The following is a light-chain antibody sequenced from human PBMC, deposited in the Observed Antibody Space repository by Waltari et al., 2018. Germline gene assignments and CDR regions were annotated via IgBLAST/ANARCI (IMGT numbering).Light chain of an antibody. V-gene: IGLV3-1*01. J-gene: IGLJ1*01. Sequence: SYDLTQPPSLSVSPGQTATITCSGHELDKKYTSWYQQKPGQSPVLVLYHDNVRPSGIPERFSGSNSGNTATLTISGTQAMDEADYYCLVWDSSIGVFGSGTKITVL. CDR1: ELDKKY. CDR2: HDN. CDR3: LVWDSSIGV.